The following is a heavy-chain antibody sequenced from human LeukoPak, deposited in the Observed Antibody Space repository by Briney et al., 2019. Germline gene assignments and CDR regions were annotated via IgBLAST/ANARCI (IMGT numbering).Heavy chain of an antibody. CDR2: ISAYNGNT. D-gene: IGHD5-24*01. CDR1: GYTFTSYY. V-gene: IGHV1-18*04. J-gene: IGHJ2*01. Sequence: ASVKVSCKASGYTFTSYYMHWVRQAPGQGLEWMGWISAYNGNTNYAQKLQGRVTMTTDTSTSTAYMELRSLRSDDTAVYYCARGGWLQLSFGEDYWGRGTLVTVSS. CDR3: ARGGWLQLSFGEDY.